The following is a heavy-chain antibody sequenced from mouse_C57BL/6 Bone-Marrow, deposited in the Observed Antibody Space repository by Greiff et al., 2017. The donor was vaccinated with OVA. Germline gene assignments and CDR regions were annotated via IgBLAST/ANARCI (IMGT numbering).Heavy chain of an antibody. Sequence: EVKVVESGAGLVKPGGSLKLSCAASGFTFSSYAMSWVRQTPEKRLEWVAYISSGGDYIYYADTVKGRFTISRDNARNTLYLQMSSLKSEDTAMYYCTRDHLTTVEMDYWGQGTSVTVSS. D-gene: IGHD1-1*01. J-gene: IGHJ4*01. CDR3: TRDHLTTVEMDY. V-gene: IGHV5-9-1*02. CDR1: GFTFSSYA. CDR2: ISSGGDYI.